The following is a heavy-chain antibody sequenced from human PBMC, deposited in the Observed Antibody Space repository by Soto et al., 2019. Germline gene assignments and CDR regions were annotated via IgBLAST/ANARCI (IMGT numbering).Heavy chain of an antibody. J-gene: IGHJ4*02. D-gene: IGHD3-22*01. CDR3: ARGLLDANYYDSSGYYYDY. CDR2: IIPIFGTA. CDR1: GGTFSSYA. Sequence: GASVKVSCKASGGTFSSYAISWVRQAPGQGLEWMGGIIPIFGTANYAQKFQGRVTITADKSTSTAYMELSSLRSEDTAVYYCARGLLDANYYDSSGYYYDYWGQGTLVTVSS. V-gene: IGHV1-69*06.